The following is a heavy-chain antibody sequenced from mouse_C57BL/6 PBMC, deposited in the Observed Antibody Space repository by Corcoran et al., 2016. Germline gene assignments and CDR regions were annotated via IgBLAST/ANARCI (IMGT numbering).Heavy chain of an antibody. CDR3: ARCPYGPFDS. Sequence: QIQLVQSGPELKKPGETVKISCKASGYTFTTYGMGWVKQAPGKGLKWMGWINTYSGVPTYADDFKGRFAFSLETSASTAYLQINNLKNEDTSTYFFARCPYGPFDSWGQGTTFTVSS. CDR2: INTYSGVP. V-gene: IGHV9-3*01. CDR1: GYTFTTYG. D-gene: IGHD1-1*01. J-gene: IGHJ2*01.